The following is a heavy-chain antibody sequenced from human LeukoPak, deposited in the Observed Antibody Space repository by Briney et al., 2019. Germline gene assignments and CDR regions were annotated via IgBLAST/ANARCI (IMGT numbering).Heavy chain of an antibody. CDR1: GGSLSRGGYY. CDR3: ARVSWYYYDSSGYAHAFDI. Sequence: SETRSLTCTVSGGSLSRGGYYWSWIRQHPGKGLEWIGYIYYSGSTYYNPSLKSRVTISVDTSKNQFSLKLSSVTAADTAVYYCARVSWYYYDSSGYAHAFDIWGQGTMVTVSS. D-gene: IGHD3-22*01. J-gene: IGHJ3*02. CDR2: IYYSGST. V-gene: IGHV4-31*03.